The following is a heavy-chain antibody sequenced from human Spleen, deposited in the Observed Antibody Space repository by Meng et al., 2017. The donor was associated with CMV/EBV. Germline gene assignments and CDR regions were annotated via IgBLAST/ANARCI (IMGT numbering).Heavy chain of an antibody. V-gene: IGHV3-23*01. CDR3: AKPPYSSWGYFDY. D-gene: IGHD4-11*01. CDR2: ISGSGGST. CDR1: GFIFTSYA. J-gene: IGHJ4*02. Sequence: CAASGFIFTSYAMTWVRQAPGKGLEWVSLISGSGGSTYYADSVKGRFTVSRDNSKNTLYLQMSSLRVEDTAVYYCAKPPYSSWGYFDYWGQGTLVTVSS.